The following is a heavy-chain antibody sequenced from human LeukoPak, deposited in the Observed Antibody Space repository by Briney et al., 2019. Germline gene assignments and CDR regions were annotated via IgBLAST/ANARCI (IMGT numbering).Heavy chain of an antibody. CDR3: AKDSATTSLDYFDY. CDR2: ISNSGRDT. V-gene: IGHV3-23*01. Sequence: PGGSLRLSCAASGFTFTVYAMSWVRQAPGKGLEWVSAISNSGRDTYYADSVTGRFTISRDNPKNTLYLQMHSLRADDTAVYYCAKDSATTSLDYFDYWGQGTLVTVS. CDR1: GFTFTVYA. D-gene: IGHD1-26*01. J-gene: IGHJ4*02.